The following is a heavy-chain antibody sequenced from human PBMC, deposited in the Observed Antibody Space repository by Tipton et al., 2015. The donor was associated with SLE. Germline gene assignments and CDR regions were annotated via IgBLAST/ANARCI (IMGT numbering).Heavy chain of an antibody. CDR3: AKMGIRAGLRLEYFDL. V-gene: IGHV3-30*04. CDR1: GFTFSSYA. D-gene: IGHD5-12*01. CDR2: ISYDGSNK. Sequence: SLRLSCAASGFTFSSYAMHWVRQAPGKGLEWVAVISYDGSNKYYADSVKGRFTISRDNSKNTLYLQMNSLRAEDTAVYYCAKMGIRAGLRLEYFDLWGRGTLVTVSS. J-gene: IGHJ2*01.